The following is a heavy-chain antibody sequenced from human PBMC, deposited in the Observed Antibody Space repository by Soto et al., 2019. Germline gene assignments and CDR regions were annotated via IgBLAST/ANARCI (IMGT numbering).Heavy chain of an antibody. J-gene: IGHJ4*02. CDR3: ARSRAVAGSYFFDY. D-gene: IGHD6-13*01. CDR1: EYTFTNYA. CDR2: INAGNGNT. V-gene: IGHV1-3*01. Sequence: QVQLVQSGAEVKKPGASVKVSCKASEYTFTNYAVHWVRQAPGQRLEWMGWINAGNGNTKYSQKFQGRVTITRDTXXSTVYMELSSLTFEDTAVYYCARSRAVAGSYFFDYWGQGTLVTVSS.